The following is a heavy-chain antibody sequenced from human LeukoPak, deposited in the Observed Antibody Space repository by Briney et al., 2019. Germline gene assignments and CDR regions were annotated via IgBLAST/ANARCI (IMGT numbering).Heavy chain of an antibody. V-gene: IGHV1-18*01. CDR3: ARSGSYYTNLYYYYMDV. CDR1: GYTFTSYG. Sequence: ASVKVSCTASGYTFTSYGISWVRQAPGQGLEWMGWISAYNGNTNYAQKLQGRVTMTTDTSTSTAYMELRSLRSDDTAVYYCARSGSYYTNLYYYYMDVWGKGTTVTISS. CDR2: ISAYNGNT. D-gene: IGHD3-10*01. J-gene: IGHJ6*03.